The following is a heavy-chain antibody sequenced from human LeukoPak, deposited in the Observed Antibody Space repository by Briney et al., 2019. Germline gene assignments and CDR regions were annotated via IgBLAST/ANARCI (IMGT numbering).Heavy chain of an antibody. Sequence: SETLSLTCAVSGYSISSGYYWGWIRQPPGKGLEWIGSIYHSGSTYYNPSLKSRVTISVDTSKNQFSLKLSSVTAAVTAVYYCARHSRVSYYFDYWGQGTLVTVSS. CDR2: IYHSGST. J-gene: IGHJ4*02. CDR3: ARHSRVSYYFDY. V-gene: IGHV4-38-2*01. CDR1: GYSISSGYY.